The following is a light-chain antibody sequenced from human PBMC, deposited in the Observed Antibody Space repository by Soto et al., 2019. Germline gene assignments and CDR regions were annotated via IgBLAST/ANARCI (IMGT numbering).Light chain of an antibody. V-gene: IGLV2-14*01. Sequence: QSALTQPASVSGSPGQSITISCTGTSSDVGGYNYVSWYQQHPGKAPQLMIFDVSNRPSGVSNRFSGSKSGITASLTISGLQAEDEADYYCRHIQAAVCGGGTKLTVL. CDR1: SSDVGGYNY. CDR2: DVS. J-gene: IGLJ2*01. CDR3: RHIQAAV.